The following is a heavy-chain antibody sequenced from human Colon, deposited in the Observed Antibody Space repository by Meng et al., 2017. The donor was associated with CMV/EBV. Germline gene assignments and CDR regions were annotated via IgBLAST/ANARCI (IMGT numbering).Heavy chain of an antibody. CDR2: LYSDGATFVDYT. Sequence: GGSLRLSCAVSGFNVNKNYMNWVRQAPGKGLEWVSFLYSDGATFVDYTYYADSVRGRFTISRDNANNVLYLQMDSLRADDTAVYYCARGVVDYRSSFWFDPWGQGTLVTVSS. CDR3: ARGVVDYRSSFWFDP. J-gene: IGHJ5*02. D-gene: IGHD6-6*01. CDR1: GFNVNKNY. V-gene: IGHV3-53*01.